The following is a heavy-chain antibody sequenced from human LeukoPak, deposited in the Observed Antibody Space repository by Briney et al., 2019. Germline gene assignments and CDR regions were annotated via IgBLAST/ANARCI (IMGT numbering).Heavy chain of an antibody. V-gene: IGHV1-46*01. D-gene: IGHD6-19*01. J-gene: IGHJ5*02. CDR2: INPSGGST. CDR3: ARDRGSSEGWFDP. Sequence: GASVKVSCKASGYTFTSYDINWVRQATGQGLEWMGIINPSGGSTSYAQKFQGRVTMTRDTSTSTVYMELSSLRSEDTAVYYCARDRGSSEGWFDPWGQGTLVTVSS. CDR1: GYTFTSYD.